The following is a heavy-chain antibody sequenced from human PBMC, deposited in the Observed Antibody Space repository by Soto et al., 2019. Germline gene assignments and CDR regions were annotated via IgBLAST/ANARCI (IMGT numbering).Heavy chain of an antibody. D-gene: IGHD6-13*01. CDR3: ARLQAAAGDNDLTVDY. CDR1: GYSFTSYW. Sequence: EVQLVQSGAEEKPGESLRISCKGSGYSFTSYWISWVRQMPGKGLEWMGRIDPSDSYTNYSPSFEGHFTISADKSISTAYLQWSILKASDTAMYYCARLQAAAGDNDLTVDYWGQGTLVTVSS. CDR2: IDPSDSYT. V-gene: IGHV5-10-1*01. J-gene: IGHJ4*02.